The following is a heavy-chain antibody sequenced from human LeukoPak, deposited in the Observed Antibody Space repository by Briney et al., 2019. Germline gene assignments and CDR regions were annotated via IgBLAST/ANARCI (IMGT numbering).Heavy chain of an antibody. J-gene: IGHJ6*03. D-gene: IGHD6-6*01. CDR3: ATLASSSSYYYYYMDV. CDR1: GGTFSSYA. Sequence: SVKVSCKASGGTFSSYAISWVRQAPGQGLEWMGGIIPIFGTANYAQKFQGRVTITTDESTSTAYMELSSLRSEDTAVYYCATLASSSSYYYYYMDVWGKGTTVTVSS. V-gene: IGHV1-69*05. CDR2: IIPIFGTA.